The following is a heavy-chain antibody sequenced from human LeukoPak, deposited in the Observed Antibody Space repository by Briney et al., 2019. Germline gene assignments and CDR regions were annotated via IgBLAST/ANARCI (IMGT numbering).Heavy chain of an antibody. Sequence: PSETLSLTCTVSGGSVSSTSYYWGWIRPPPGKGLEWIGSFYYSGSTYYHPSLKSRVTISVDTSKNQFSLNLNSVTASDTAVYYCARQGGSGRSLDYWGQGTLVTVSS. J-gene: IGHJ4*02. CDR2: FYYSGST. V-gene: IGHV4-39*01. D-gene: IGHD3-10*01. CDR3: ARQGGSGRSLDY. CDR1: GGSVSSTSYY.